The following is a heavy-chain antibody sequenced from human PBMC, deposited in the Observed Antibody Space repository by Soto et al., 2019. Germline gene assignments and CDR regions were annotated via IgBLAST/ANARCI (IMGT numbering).Heavy chain of an antibody. CDR1: GGSISSYY. V-gene: IGHV4-59*08. CDR2: IYYSGST. J-gene: IGHJ6*03. D-gene: IGHD3-3*01. CDR3: ARQPFGYDFWSGYSPAEYYYYMDV. Sequence: TSETLSLTCTVSGGSISSYYWSWIRQPPGKGLEWIGYIYYSGSTNYNPSLKSRVTISVDTSKNQFSLKLSSVTAADTAVYYCARQPFGYDFWSGYSPAEYYYYMDVWGKGTTVTVSS.